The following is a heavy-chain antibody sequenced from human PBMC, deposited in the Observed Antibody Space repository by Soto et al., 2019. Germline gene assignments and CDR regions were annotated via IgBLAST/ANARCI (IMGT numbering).Heavy chain of an antibody. CDR3: ARQDYDFWSGYTTPFDY. V-gene: IGHV3-74*01. CDR1: GFTFSSYW. Sequence: GGSLRLSCAASGFTFSSYWMHWVRQAPGKGLVWVSRINSDGSSTSYADSVKGRFTISRDNAKNTLYLQMNSLRAEDTAVYYCARQDYDFWSGYTTPFDYWGQGTLVTVSS. D-gene: IGHD3-3*01. J-gene: IGHJ4*02. CDR2: INSDGSST.